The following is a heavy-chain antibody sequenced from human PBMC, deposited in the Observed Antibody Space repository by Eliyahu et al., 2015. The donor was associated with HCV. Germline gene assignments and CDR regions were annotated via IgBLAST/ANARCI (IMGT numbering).Heavy chain of an antibody. J-gene: IGHJ6*02. D-gene: IGHD3-22*01. Sequence: QVQLQESGPGLVKPSETLSLTCTVSGGSXXXYYWSWIRXPPGKGLEWIGYXYYSGSTNYNPSLKSRVTISVDTSKNQFSLKLSSVTAADTAVYYCARVPIVSGYYQNYYGMDVWGQGTTVTVSS. CDR3: ARVPIVSGYYQNYYGMDV. CDR2: XYYSGST. CDR1: GGSXXXYY. V-gene: IGHV4-59*01.